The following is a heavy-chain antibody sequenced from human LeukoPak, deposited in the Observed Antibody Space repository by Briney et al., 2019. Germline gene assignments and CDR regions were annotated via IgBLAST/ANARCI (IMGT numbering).Heavy chain of an antibody. D-gene: IGHD2-15*01. Sequence: GGSLRLSCAASGFPFTNHAMGWVRQAPGKGLEWVSSISNSGSNTYYADSVKGRFTISRDNSKNTLWLQMDSLRAEDTALFYCVREAGYCGYNGCSYTNWFDPWGQETLVTVSS. CDR2: ISNSGSNT. J-gene: IGHJ5*02. CDR1: GFPFTNHA. V-gene: IGHV3-23*01. CDR3: VREAGYCGYNGCSYTNWFDP.